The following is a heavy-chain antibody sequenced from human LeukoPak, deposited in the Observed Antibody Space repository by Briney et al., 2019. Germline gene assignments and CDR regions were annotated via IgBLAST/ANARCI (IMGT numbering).Heavy chain of an antibody. CDR2: IDGSSSNM. Sequence: PGGSLRLSCAASGFFFSDYCMSWMRQAPGKGLEWVSYIDGSSSNMYYADSVKGRFTITRDNAKNSLYLQMNSLRGEDTAVYYCVRAYTRGYSDDFYYWGQGTLATVSS. D-gene: IGHD3-22*01. J-gene: IGHJ4*02. CDR3: VRAYTRGYSDDFYY. CDR1: GFFFSDYC. V-gene: IGHV3-11*01.